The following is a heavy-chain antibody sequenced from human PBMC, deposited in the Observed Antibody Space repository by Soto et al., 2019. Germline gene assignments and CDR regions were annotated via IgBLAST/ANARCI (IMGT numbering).Heavy chain of an antibody. J-gene: IGHJ5*02. D-gene: IGHD3-22*01. CDR2: IYYSGST. Sequence: PETLRVTYTVSGGSISSYYWSGIRQPPGKGLEGIGYIYYSGSTNYNPSLKSRVTISVDTSKNQFSMKLSSVTAADTAVYYCARMYYYDSSGYYYNWFDPWGQGTRVTVS. CDR1: GGSISSYY. V-gene: IGHV4-59*01. CDR3: ARMYYYDSSGYYYNWFDP.